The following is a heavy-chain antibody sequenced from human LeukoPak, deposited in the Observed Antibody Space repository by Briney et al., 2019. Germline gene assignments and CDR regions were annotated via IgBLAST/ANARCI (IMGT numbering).Heavy chain of an antibody. J-gene: IGHJ6*02. CDR3: AKDLGEQWLGDYFYYGMDV. CDR1: GFTFSSYA. D-gene: IGHD6-19*01. CDR2: ISGSGGST. Sequence: GGSLRLSCAASGFTFSSYAMSWVRQAPGKGLEWVSAISGSGGSTYYADSVKGRFTISRDNSKNTLYLQMNGLRAEDTAVYYCAKDLGEQWLGDYFYYGMDVWGQGTTVTVSS. V-gene: IGHV3-23*01.